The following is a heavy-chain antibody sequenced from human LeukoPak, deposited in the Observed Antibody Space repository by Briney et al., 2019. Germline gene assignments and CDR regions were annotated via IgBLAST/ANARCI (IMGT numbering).Heavy chain of an antibody. D-gene: IGHD5-12*01. V-gene: IGHV4-59*08. CDR2: IYYSGST. J-gene: IGHJ4*02. CDR1: GGSISSYY. CDR3: ARQQRNTPTRFDY. Sequence: PSETLSLTCTVSGGSISSYYWSWIRQPPGKGLEWIGYIYYSGSTNYNPSLKSRVTISVDTSKNQFSLKLSSVTAADTAVYYCARQQRNTPTRFDYWGQGTLVTVSS.